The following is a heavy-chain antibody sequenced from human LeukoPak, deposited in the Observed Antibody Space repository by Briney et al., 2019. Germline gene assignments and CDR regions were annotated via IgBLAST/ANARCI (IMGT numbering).Heavy chain of an antibody. Sequence: PSETLSITCAVYGGSFSGYYWSWIRQPPGKGLEWIGEINHSGSTNYNPSLKSRVTISVDTSKNQFSLKLSSVTAADTAVYYCASEYSSSSFDYWGQGTLVTVSS. J-gene: IGHJ4*02. D-gene: IGHD6-6*01. V-gene: IGHV4-34*01. CDR3: ASEYSSSSFDY. CDR1: GGSFSGYY. CDR2: INHSGST.